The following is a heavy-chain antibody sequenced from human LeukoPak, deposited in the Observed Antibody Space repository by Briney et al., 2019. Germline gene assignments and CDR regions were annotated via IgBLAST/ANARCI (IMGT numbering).Heavy chain of an antibody. CDR3: ARGSTVTTEDYYYGMDV. J-gene: IGHJ6*02. D-gene: IGHD4-17*01. CDR1: GSTFSSYA. Sequence: PGRSLRLSCAASGSTFSSYAMHWVRQAPGKGLEWVAVISYDGSNKYYADSVKGRFTISRDNSKNTLYLQMNSLRAEDTAVCYCARGSTVTTEDYYYGMDVWGQGTTVTVSS. V-gene: IGHV3-30-3*01. CDR2: ISYDGSNK.